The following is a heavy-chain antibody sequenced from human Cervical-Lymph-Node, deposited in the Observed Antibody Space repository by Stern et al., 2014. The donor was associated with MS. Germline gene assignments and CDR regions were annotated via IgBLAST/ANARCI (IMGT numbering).Heavy chain of an antibody. D-gene: IGHD5-24*01. Sequence: VQLVQSGAEVKQPGESLKISCKASRDSFTHYWIGWVRQMPGKGLEWMGTIFPGDSDPKYSPSFEAQVTLPVARSTSTAYLQWSSLKASDPAIYYCARHHGHSPAPFDAWGQGTRVTVSS. V-gene: IGHV5-51*01. CDR2: IFPGDSDP. CDR3: ARHHGHSPAPFDA. J-gene: IGHJ5*02. CDR1: RDSFTHYW.